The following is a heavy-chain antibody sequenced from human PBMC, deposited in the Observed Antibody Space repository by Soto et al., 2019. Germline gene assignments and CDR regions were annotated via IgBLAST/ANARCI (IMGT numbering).Heavy chain of an antibody. CDR3: ARAYGYYFDY. Sequence: QVQLQESGPGLLKPSETLSLTRTVSGGSLSSYYWSWVREPPGKGLEWIGYIYYSGSTNYNPSLKSRVTISVDTSKNQFSLKLSSVTAADTAVYYCARAYGYYFDYWGQGTLVTVSS. D-gene: IGHD3-10*01. J-gene: IGHJ4*02. CDR2: IYYSGST. CDR1: GGSLSSYY. V-gene: IGHV4-59*01.